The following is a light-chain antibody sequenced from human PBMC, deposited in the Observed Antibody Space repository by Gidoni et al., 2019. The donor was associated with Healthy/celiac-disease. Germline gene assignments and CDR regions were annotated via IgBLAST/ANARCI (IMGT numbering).Light chain of an antibody. Sequence: QSALTQPLSVSGPPGKSVTISCTGTSSDVGSYNRISLYQQPPGTAPKLMIYEVSNRPSGVPDRFSGSKSGNSASLTISGLQAVDAADYYCSSYTSSSTSVVFGGGTKLTVL. CDR3: SSYTSSSTSVV. V-gene: IGLV2-18*02. CDR2: EVS. J-gene: IGLJ2*01. CDR1: SSDVGSYNR.